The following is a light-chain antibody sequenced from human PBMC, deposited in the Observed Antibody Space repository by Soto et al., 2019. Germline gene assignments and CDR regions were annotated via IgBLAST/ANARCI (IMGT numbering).Light chain of an antibody. CDR3: QQYGSSLIT. CDR2: GAS. J-gene: IGKJ5*01. V-gene: IGKV3D-15*01. CDR1: QSVNIY. Sequence: EIVMTQSPATLSVSPGERATLSCRASQSVNIYLAWYQQKPGQAPRLLIFGASSRATGIPARFSGSGSGTEFNLTISRLEPEDFAVYYCQQYGSSLITFGQGTRLEIK.